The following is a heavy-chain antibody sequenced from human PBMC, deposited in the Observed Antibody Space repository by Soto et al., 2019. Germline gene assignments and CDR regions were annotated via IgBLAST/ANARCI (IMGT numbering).Heavy chain of an antibody. Sequence: QVQLVQSGAEVKKPGASVKVSCKASGYIFTNYAMHWVRQAPGQRLEWMGWINAANGNTKYSQKFQGRVTITTDTSARTAYMELSSLRSEDTAVYYCARAPYGSGSYYSDYFDYWGQGTLVTVSS. CDR1: GYIFTNYA. V-gene: IGHV1-3*01. D-gene: IGHD3-10*01. CDR3: ARAPYGSGSYYSDYFDY. J-gene: IGHJ4*02. CDR2: INAANGNT.